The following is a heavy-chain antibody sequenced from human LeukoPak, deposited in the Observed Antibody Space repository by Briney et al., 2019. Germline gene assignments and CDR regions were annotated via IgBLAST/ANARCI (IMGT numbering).Heavy chain of an antibody. CDR1: GYTLTELS. CDR2: FDPEDGET. D-gene: IGHD4-11*01. J-gene: IGHJ6*03. CDR3: ATGGGYSNYYYYYMGV. Sequence: EASVKVSCKVSGYTLTELSMHWVRQAPGKGLEWMGGFDPEDGETIYAQKFQGRVTMTEDTSTDTAYMELSSLRSEDTAVYYCATGGGYSNYYYYYMGVWGKGTTVTVSS. V-gene: IGHV1-24*01.